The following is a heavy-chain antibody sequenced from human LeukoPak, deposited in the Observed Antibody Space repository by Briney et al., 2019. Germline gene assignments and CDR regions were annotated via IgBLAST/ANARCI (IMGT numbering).Heavy chain of an antibody. Sequence: GGALRLSRAASGFTFSSYVMHWVRQAPRRGLERVAFIRYDGSNKYYADSLKGRFTISRDNSQNTVYLQMNSLRAEDTAVYYCAKDQKAYDYVWGSYCDYWGQGTLVTVSS. CDR2: IRYDGSNK. D-gene: IGHD3-16*01. CDR1: GFTFSSYV. V-gene: IGHV3-30*02. CDR3: AKDQKAYDYVWGSYCDY. J-gene: IGHJ4*02.